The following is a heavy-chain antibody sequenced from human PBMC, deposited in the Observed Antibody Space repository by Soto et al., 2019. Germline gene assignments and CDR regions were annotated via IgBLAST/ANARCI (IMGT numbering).Heavy chain of an antibody. CDR3: AKSRNYYGSGSYFRYYYYGMDV. CDR2: ISGSGGST. D-gene: IGHD3-10*01. Sequence: PGGSLRLSCAASGFTFSSYAMSWVRQAPGKGLEWVSAISGSGGSTYYADSVKGRFTISRDNSKNTLYLQMNSLRAEDTAVYYCAKSRNYYGSGSYFRYYYYGMDVWGQGTTVTVSS. V-gene: IGHV3-23*01. J-gene: IGHJ6*02. CDR1: GFTFSSYA.